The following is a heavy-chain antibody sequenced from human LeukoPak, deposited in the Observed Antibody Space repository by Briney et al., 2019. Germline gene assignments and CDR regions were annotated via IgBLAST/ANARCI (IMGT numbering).Heavy chain of an antibody. Sequence: ASVKVSCKASGYTFTSYAMHWVRQAPGQRLEWMGWINAGNGNTKYSQEFQGRVTITRDTSASIAYMELSSLRSEDTAVYYCAKTPDILTGYSFDYWGQGTLVTVSS. CDR1: GYTFTSYA. CDR3: AKTPDILTGYSFDY. J-gene: IGHJ4*02. D-gene: IGHD3-9*01. CDR2: INAGNGNT. V-gene: IGHV1-3*03.